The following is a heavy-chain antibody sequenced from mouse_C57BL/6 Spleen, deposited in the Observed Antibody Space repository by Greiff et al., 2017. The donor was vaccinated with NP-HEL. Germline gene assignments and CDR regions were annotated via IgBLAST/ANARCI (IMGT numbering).Heavy chain of an antibody. Sequence: EVQGVESGGGLVKPGGSLKLSCAASGFTFSSYAMSWVRQTPEKRLEWVATISDGGSYTYYPDNVKGRFTISRDNAKNNLYLQMSHLKTEDTAMYYCARAFYDGYYDYAMDYWGQGTSVTVSS. CDR2: ISDGGSYT. CDR1: GFTFSSYA. J-gene: IGHJ4*01. CDR3: ARAFYDGYYDYAMDY. V-gene: IGHV5-4*01. D-gene: IGHD2-3*01.